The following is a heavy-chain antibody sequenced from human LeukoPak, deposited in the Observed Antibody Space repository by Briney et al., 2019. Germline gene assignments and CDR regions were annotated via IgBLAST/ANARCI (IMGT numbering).Heavy chain of an antibody. CDR1: GLTFSPAW. D-gene: IGHD3-3*01. CDR2: IKSNTDGGTT. V-gene: IGHV3-15*01. Sequence: GGSLRLSCAASGLTFSPAWMSWVRQAPGKGLEWVGRIKSNTDGGTTDYTAPVKGRFTISRDDSKSTIYLQMNSLKIEDTAVYYCVWSGLNWFDTWGQGDLVTVSS. J-gene: IGHJ5*02. CDR3: VWSGLNWFDT.